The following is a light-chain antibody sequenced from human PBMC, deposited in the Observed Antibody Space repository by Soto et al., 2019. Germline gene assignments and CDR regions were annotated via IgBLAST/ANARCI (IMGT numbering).Light chain of an antibody. J-gene: IGKJ2*01. CDR1: QSVRSTY. Sequence: DIVLTQSPGTLSLSPGERATLSCRASQSVRSTYLAWYRQKPGQAPRLLIYGASSRATGIPDRFSVRGSGTDFTLSISRLEPEDFAVYYCQQYGNSPYTVGQVTKLEIK. CDR2: GAS. V-gene: IGKV3-20*01. CDR3: QQYGNSPYT.